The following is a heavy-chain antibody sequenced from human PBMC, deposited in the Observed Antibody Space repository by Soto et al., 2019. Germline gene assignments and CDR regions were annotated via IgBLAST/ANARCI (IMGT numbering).Heavy chain of an antibody. Sequence: GGSLRLSCAASGISFSSYAMSWVRQAPGKGLEWVSGIVGSGENTYYADSVKGRFTISRDNSRNTVYLQMNTLRVEDTALYYCASDSGYDLTIDYWGQGTLVTVSS. CDR3: ASDSGYDLTIDY. CDR1: GISFSSYA. D-gene: IGHD5-12*01. V-gene: IGHV3-23*01. CDR2: IVGSGENT. J-gene: IGHJ4*02.